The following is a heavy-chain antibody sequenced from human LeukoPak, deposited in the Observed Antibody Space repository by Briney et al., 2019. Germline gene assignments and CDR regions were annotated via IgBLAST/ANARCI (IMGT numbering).Heavy chain of an antibody. D-gene: IGHD4-17*01. J-gene: IGHJ4*02. CDR1: GGTFSSYA. CDR2: IIPILGIA. Sequence: GSSVKVSCKASGGTFSSYAISWVRQAPGQGLEWMGRIIPILGIANYAQKFQGRVTITADKSTSTAYMGLSSLRSEDTAVYYCAKVGDYGDYALDYWGQGTLVTVSS. V-gene: IGHV1-69*04. CDR3: AKVGDYGDYALDY.